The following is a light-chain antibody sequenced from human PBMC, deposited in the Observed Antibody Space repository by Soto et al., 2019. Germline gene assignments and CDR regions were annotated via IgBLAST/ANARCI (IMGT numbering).Light chain of an antibody. CDR1: QSVRSNY. J-gene: IGKJ1*01. CDR2: NSS. CDR3: QQYRDLPQT. Sequence: EIVLTQSPGTLSLSPGERVTLSCRASQSVRSNYLAWYQQKPDQAPRLLIYNSSTRATGIPDRFSGSGSGTDFTLTISRLEPEDFALYYCQQYRDLPQTFGQGTQVEIK. V-gene: IGKV3-20*01.